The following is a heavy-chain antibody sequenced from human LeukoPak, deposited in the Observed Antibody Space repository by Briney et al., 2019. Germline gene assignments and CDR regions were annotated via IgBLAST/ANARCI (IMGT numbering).Heavy chain of an antibody. Sequence: GASVKVSCKASGYTFTGYYMHWVRQAPGQGLEWMGRINPNSGGTNYAQKFQGRVTITADESTSTAYMELSSLRSEDTAVYYCAREHCSSTSCYNWFDPWGQGTLVTVSS. CDR3: AREHCSSTSCYNWFDP. CDR2: INPNSGGT. V-gene: IGHV1-2*06. J-gene: IGHJ5*02. D-gene: IGHD2-2*01. CDR1: GYTFTGYY.